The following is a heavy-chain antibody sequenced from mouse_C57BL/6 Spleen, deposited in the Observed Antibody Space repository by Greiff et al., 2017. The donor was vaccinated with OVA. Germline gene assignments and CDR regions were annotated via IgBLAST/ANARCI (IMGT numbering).Heavy chain of an antibody. Sequence: QVQLQQSGAELVRPGASVTLSCKASGYTFTDYEMHWVKQTPVHGLEWIGAIDTETGGTAYNQKFKGKAILTADKSSSTAYMELRSLTSEDSAVYYCTRGGFAYWGQGTLVTVSA. V-gene: IGHV1-15*01. CDR1: GYTFTDYE. J-gene: IGHJ3*01. CDR3: TRGGFAY. CDR2: IDTETGGT.